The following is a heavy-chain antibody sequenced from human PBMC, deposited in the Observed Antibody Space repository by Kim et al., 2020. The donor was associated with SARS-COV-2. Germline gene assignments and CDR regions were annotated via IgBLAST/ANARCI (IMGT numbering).Heavy chain of an antibody. Sequence: GGSLRLSCAGSGFTFGNYWMHWVRQTPGKGLEWVARINPEVLYKNYTDSVKGRFTISRDNAKSTLFLQMNSLRAEDTAMYYCTRDSYLIRGPYYYGMDV. CDR1: GFTFGNYW. J-gene: IGHJ6*01. CDR3: TRDSYLIRGPYYYGMDV. V-gene: IGHV3-74*01. D-gene: IGHD3-10*01. CDR2: INPEVLYK.